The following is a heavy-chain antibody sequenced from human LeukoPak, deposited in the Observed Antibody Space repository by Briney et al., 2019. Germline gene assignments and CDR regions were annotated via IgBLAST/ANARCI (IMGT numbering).Heavy chain of an antibody. V-gene: IGHV4-59*01. Sequence: SSETLSLTCTVSGGSISSYYWSWIRQPPGKGLEWIGYIYYSGSTNYNPSLKSRVTISVDTSKNQFSLKLSSVTAADTAVYYCARAHSIAAAGGWFDPWGQGTLVTVSS. CDR2: IYYSGST. D-gene: IGHD6-13*01. CDR3: ARAHSIAAAGGWFDP. J-gene: IGHJ5*02. CDR1: GGSISSYY.